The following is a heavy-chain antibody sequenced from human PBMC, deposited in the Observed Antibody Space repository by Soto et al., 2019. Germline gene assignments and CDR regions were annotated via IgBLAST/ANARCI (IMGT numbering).Heavy chain of an antibody. Sequence: EVQLVESGGGLVKPGGSLRLSCVASGFALSNYSMNWVPQAPGKGLEWVSSISSSSSYIYYADSVKGRFTISRDSAKNSLYLQMNSLRPEDTARYYCAKATIVATMDVWGQGTTVTVSS. J-gene: IGHJ6*02. V-gene: IGHV3-21*01. CDR1: GFALSNYS. D-gene: IGHD5-12*01. CDR3: AKATIVATMDV. CDR2: ISSSSSYI.